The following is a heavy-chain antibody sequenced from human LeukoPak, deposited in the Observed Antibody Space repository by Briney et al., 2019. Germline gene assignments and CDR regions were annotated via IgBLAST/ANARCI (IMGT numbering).Heavy chain of an antibody. CDR2: ISYDGSNK. V-gene: IGHV3-30*04. Sequence: GRSLRLSCAASGFTFSSYAMHWVRQAPGKGLEWVAVISYDGSNKYYADSVKGRFTISRDNSKNTLYLQMNSLRAEDTAVYYCVRGLGSSGWYYFDYWAQGTLVTVSS. J-gene: IGHJ4*02. CDR3: VRGLGSSGWYYFDY. D-gene: IGHD6-19*01. CDR1: GFTFSSYA.